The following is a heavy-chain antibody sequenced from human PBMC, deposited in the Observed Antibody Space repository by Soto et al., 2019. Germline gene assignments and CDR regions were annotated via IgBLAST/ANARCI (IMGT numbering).Heavy chain of an antibody. Sequence: GGSLRLSCAASGFTFSDYYMSWIRQAPGKGLECVSYITSSGSTIYYADSVKGRFTISRDNAKNSLYLQMNSLRAEDTAVYYCAGGMTNYHYYYYYMDVWGKGTTVTVSS. CDR3: AGGMTNYHYYYYYMDV. CDR2: ITSSGSTI. D-gene: IGHD1-7*01. J-gene: IGHJ6*03. CDR1: GFTFSDYY. V-gene: IGHV3-11*01.